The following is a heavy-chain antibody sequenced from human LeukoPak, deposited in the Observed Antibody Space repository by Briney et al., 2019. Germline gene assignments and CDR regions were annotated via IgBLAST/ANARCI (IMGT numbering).Heavy chain of an antibody. Sequence: SETLSLTCTVSGGFLSSSLYYWGWIRQPPGKGLEWIRSIYYSDLTYYNPFLESRVVMSLDTSKNQFSLGLSSVAAADTAIYYCARLFRLADTSRGYFDYWGPGSLVTVSS. CDR3: ARLFRLADTSRGYFDY. CDR1: GGFLSSSLYY. CDR2: IYYSDLT. J-gene: IGHJ4*02. V-gene: IGHV4-39*07. D-gene: IGHD3-9*01.